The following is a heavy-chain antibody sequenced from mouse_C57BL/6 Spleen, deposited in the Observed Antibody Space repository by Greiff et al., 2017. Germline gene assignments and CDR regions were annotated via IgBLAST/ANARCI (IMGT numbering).Heavy chain of an antibody. CDR1: GFTFTDYA. D-gene: IGHD3-1*01. Sequence: QVQLQQSGPDLVRPGVSVTISCTGSGFTFTDYAMHWVKQSHAKSLEWIGVISTYYGDASYNQKFKDKATMTVDKTYSTTYMVLAKLTAEDSAVYYGSRGLRANGMDYWGQGTSVTVSS. J-gene: IGHJ4*01. CDR2: ISTYYGDA. V-gene: IGHV1-67*01. CDR3: SRGLRANGMDY.